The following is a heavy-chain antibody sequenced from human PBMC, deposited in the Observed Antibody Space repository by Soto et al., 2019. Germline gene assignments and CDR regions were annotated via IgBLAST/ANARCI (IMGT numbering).Heavy chain of an antibody. CDR2: IYYSGST. Sequence: SETLSLTCTVSGGSISSSSYYWGWIRQPPGKGLEWIGSIYYSGSTYYNPSLKSRVTISVDTSKNQFSLKLSSVTAADTAVYYCAVASPLGYCSGGSCFDYWGQGTLVTVSS. V-gene: IGHV4-39*01. CDR1: GGSISSSSYY. J-gene: IGHJ4*02. D-gene: IGHD2-15*01. CDR3: AVASPLGYCSGGSCFDY.